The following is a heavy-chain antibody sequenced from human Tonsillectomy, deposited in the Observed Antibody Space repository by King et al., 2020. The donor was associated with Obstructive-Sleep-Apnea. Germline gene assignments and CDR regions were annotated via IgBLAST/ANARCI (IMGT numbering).Heavy chain of an antibody. V-gene: IGHV4-59*01. CDR3: ARFFADYSFDY. Sequence: QLQESGPGLVKPSETLSLTCTVSGGSISSYYWSWIRQPPGKGLDWIGYIYYGGNTNYNPSLKSRVTMSLDTSKNQFSLKLSSETAADTAVYFCARFFADYSFDYWGQGTLVIVSS. J-gene: IGHJ4*02. CDR2: IYYGGNT. D-gene: IGHD2-21*02. CDR1: GGSISSYY.